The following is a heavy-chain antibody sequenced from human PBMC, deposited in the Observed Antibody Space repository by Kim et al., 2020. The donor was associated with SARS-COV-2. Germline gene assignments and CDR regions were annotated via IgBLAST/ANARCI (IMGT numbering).Heavy chain of an antibody. CDR1: GFTVSDHY. J-gene: IGHJ4*02. Sequence: GGSLRLSCAAAGFTVSDHYLSWVRQAPGKGLEWISMIHTDGTTYYADSVMGRFTISRDTSKNTLYLQMNNLRAEDTAVCYCRRGHWGDSPSWGQGTRITISS. CDR2: IHTDGTT. V-gene: IGHV3-53*01. D-gene: IGHD2-21*02. CDR3: RRGHWGDSPS.